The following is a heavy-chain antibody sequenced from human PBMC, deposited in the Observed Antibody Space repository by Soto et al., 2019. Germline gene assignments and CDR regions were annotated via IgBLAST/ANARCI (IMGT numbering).Heavy chain of an antibody. CDR1: GCSVSSGSYY. J-gene: IGHJ4*01. D-gene: IGHD3-22*01. CDR2: IYYTGST. CDR3: ARLGGYYQAFDQ. Sequence: PSETLSLTCTVSGCSVSSGSYYWSWIRLPPGKGLEWIGYIYYTGSTNYNPSLKGRVTVSLDTSKKQFSLKLRSVTAADTAVYFCARLGGYYQAFDQWGQGALVTVSS. V-gene: IGHV4-61*01.